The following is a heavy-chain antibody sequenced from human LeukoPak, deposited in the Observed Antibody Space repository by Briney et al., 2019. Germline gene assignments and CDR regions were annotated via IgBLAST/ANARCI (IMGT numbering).Heavy chain of an antibody. CDR1: GFTFDDYA. D-gene: IGHD6-13*01. J-gene: IGHJ6*02. CDR3: AKGRAAAYYYYYGMDV. CDR2: ISWNSGSI. V-gene: IGHV3-9*01. Sequence: GGSLRLSCAASGFTFDDYAMHWVRQAPGKGLEWVSGISWNSGSIGYADSVKGRFTISRDNAKNSLYLKMNSLRAEDTALYYCAKGRAAAYYYYYGMDVWGQGTTVTVSS.